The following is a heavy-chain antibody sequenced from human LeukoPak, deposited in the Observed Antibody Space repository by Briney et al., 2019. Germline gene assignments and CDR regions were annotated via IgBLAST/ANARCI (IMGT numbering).Heavy chain of an antibody. CDR2: ISTSGGTM. J-gene: IGHJ4*02. D-gene: IGHD3-10*01. CDR3: TRDPNASASYLDS. V-gene: IGHV3-48*03. CDR1: GFIFTNYE. Sequence: PGGSLRLSCAASGFIFTNYEMNWVRQAPGKGLEWVSYISTSGGTMYYADSVKGRFTISGDNAKNSLYLQLNGLRGEDTAVYYCTRDPNASASYLDSWGQGTLVTVSS.